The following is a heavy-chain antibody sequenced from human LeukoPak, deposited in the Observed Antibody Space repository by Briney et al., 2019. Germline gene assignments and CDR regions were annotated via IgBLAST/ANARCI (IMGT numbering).Heavy chain of an antibody. CDR3: ARGRSTVWFDP. CDR2: INHSGST. V-gene: IGHV4-39*07. CDR1: GGSISSGSYY. J-gene: IGHJ5*02. Sequence: PSQTLSLTCTVSGGSISSGSYYWSWIRQPPGKGLEWIGEINHSGSTNYNPSLKSRVTISVDTSKNQFSLKLSSVTAADTAVYYCARGRSTVWFDPWGQGTLVTVSS. D-gene: IGHD4-17*01.